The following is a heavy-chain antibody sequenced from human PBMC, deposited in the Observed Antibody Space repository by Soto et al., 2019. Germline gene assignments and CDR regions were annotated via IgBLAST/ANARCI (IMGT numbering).Heavy chain of an antibody. CDR2: MNPNSGNT. Sequence: ASVKVSCKASGYTFTSYDINWVRQATGQGLEWMGWMNPNSGNTGYAQKFQGRVTMTRNTSISTAYMELSSLRSEDTAVYYCARRITGTTRAWFDPWGQGTLVTVSS. J-gene: IGHJ5*02. D-gene: IGHD1-20*01. CDR3: ARRITGTTRAWFDP. V-gene: IGHV1-8*01. CDR1: GYTFTSYD.